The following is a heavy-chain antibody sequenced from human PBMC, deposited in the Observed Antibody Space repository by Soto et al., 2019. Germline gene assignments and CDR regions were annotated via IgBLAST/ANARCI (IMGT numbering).Heavy chain of an antibody. D-gene: IGHD3-9*01. V-gene: IGHV4-31*03. CDR2: IYYSGST. J-gene: IGHJ5*02. Sequence: SETLSLTCTVSGGSISSGGYYWSWIRQHPGKGLEWIGYIYYSGSTYYNPSLKSRVTISVDTSKNQFSLKLSSVTAADTAVYYCARAYYDILTGWYNWFDPWGQGTLVTVSS. CDR1: GGSISSGGYY. CDR3: ARAYYDILTGWYNWFDP.